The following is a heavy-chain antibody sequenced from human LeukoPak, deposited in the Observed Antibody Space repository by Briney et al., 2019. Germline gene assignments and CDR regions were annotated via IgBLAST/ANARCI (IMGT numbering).Heavy chain of an antibody. J-gene: IGHJ4*02. Sequence: SETLSLTCTVSGGSISSSSYYWGWIRQPPGTGLEWIGGVHYIGSTYYNPSLKSRVTISVDTSKTQFSLKLRSVTAADTALYYCARLYSSSVYFDYWGQGTLVTVSS. D-gene: IGHD6-6*01. CDR1: GGSISSSSYY. V-gene: IGHV4-39*01. CDR3: ARLYSSSVYFDY. CDR2: VHYIGST.